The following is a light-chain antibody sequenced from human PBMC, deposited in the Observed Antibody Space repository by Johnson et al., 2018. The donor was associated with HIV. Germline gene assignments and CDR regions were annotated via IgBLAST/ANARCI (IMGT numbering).Light chain of an antibody. CDR1: SSNIGNNY. CDR3: ATWDTSLSAGGV. V-gene: IGLV1-51*01. Sequence: QPALTQPPSVSAAPGQKVTISCSGSSSNIGNNYVSWYQQLPGTAPKLLIYDNNKRPSGIPDRFSGSKSGTSATLGITGLQTGDEADYYCATWDTSLSAGGVFGTGSKVTVL. J-gene: IGLJ1*01. CDR2: DNN.